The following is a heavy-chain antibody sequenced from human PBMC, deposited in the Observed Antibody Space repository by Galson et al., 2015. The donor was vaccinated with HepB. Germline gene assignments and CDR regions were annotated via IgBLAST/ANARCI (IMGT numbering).Heavy chain of an antibody. J-gene: IGHJ4*02. CDR1: GYTFTSYD. Sequence: SVKVYCKASGYTFTSYDINWVRQATGQGLEWMGWMNPNSGNTGYAQKFQGRVTMTRNTSISTAYRELSSLRSEDTAVYYWATDGVEMVPFFWSQGTLVTVSS. CDR2: MNPNSGNT. CDR3: ATDGVEMVPFF. D-gene: IGHD5-24*01. V-gene: IGHV1-8*01.